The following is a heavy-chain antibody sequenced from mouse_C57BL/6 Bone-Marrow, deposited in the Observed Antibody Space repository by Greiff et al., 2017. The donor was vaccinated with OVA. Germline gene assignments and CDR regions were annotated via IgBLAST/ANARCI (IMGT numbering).Heavy chain of an antibody. CDR3: LITDV. V-gene: IGHV14-4*01. CDR1: GFNIKDDY. CDR2: IDPENGDT. J-gene: IGHJ1*03. D-gene: IGHD1-1*01. Sequence: EVKVVESGAELVRPGASVKLSCTASGFNIKDDYMHWVKQRPEQGLEWIGWIDPENGDTEYASKFQGKATITADTSSNTAYLQLSSLTSEDTAVYYCLITDVWGTGTTVTVSS.